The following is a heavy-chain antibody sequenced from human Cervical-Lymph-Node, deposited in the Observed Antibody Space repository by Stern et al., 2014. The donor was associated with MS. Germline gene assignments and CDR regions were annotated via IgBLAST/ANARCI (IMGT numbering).Heavy chain of an antibody. CDR3: AFSDYDILTGYQYYYYGMDV. D-gene: IGHD3-9*01. CDR2: INPSGGST. V-gene: IGHV1-46*01. CDR1: GYTFTSYY. Sequence: VQLLESGAEVKKPGASVKVSCKASGYTFTSYYMHWVRQAPGQGLEWMGIINPSGGSTSYAQKFQGRVTMTRDTSTSTVYMELSSLRSEDTAVYYCAFSDYDILTGYQYYYYGMDVWGQGTTVTVSS. J-gene: IGHJ6*02.